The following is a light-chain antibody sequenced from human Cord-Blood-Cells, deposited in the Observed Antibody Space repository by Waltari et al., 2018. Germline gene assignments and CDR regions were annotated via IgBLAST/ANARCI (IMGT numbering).Light chain of an antibody. CDR2: GAS. V-gene: IGKV3-20*01. CDR1: QSVSSSS. CDR3: QQYGSSPRT. J-gene: IGKJ1*01. Sequence: EIVLTQSPGTLSLSPGERATLSCRARQSVSSSSLAWYQQKPGQAPRLLIYGASSRATGIPDRFSGSGSGTDFTLTISRLEPEDFAVYYCQQYGSSPRTFGQGTKVEIK.